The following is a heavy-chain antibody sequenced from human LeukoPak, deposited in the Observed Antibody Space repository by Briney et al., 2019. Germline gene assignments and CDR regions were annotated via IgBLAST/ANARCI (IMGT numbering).Heavy chain of an antibody. Sequence: SETLSLTCTVSVGSISSRSYYWGWIRQPPGKGLEWIGSMYYSGSTYYNPSLKSRVTISVDTSKNQFSLKLTSVTAADTAVYYCARHPGYELYWFDPWGQGTLVTVSS. D-gene: IGHD6-13*01. CDR1: VGSISSRSYY. CDR3: ARHPGYELYWFDP. J-gene: IGHJ5*02. V-gene: IGHV4-39*01. CDR2: MYYSGST.